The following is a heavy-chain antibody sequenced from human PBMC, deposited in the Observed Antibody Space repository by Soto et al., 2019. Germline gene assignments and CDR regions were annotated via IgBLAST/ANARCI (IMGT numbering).Heavy chain of an antibody. CDR2: INEDGSER. V-gene: IGHV3-7*05. CDR1: GFTFSSYW. CDR3: VRDGPPRVIFAF. D-gene: IGHD3-10*01. J-gene: IGHJ4*02. Sequence: PGGSLRLSCVASGFTFSSYWMSWVRQAPGKGLEWVAHINEDGSERYCVDSVKGRFTFSRDNAKNSMYLQMNSLRVEDTAVYYYVRDGPPRVIFAFWGQGSLVPVSS.